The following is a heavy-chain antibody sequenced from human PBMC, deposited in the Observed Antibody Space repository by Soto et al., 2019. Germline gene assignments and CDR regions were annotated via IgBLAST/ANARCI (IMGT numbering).Heavy chain of an antibody. CDR1: GFTFSSYA. J-gene: IGHJ6*02. D-gene: IGHD3-10*01. CDR3: AKGLYSMVRGVTSKNYYYYGMDV. Sequence: EEQLLESGGGLVQPGGSLRLSCAASGFTFSSYAMSWVRQAPGKGLEWVSAISGSGGSTYYADSVKGRFTISRDNSKNTLYLQMNSLRAEDTAVYYCAKGLYSMVRGVTSKNYYYYGMDVWGQGTTVTVSS. V-gene: IGHV3-23*01. CDR2: ISGSGGST.